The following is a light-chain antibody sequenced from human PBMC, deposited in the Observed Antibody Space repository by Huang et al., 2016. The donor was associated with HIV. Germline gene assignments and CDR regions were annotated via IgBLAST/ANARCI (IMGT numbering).Light chain of an antibody. Sequence: EIVLTQSPATLSLSPGERATLSCRASQSVSSYLAWYQQQPGQAPRLLIYDASNSATGIPARFSGSGSGTDFTLTISSLEPEDFAVYYCQQRSNCPPYTFGQGTKLEIK. J-gene: IGKJ2*01. CDR1: QSVSSY. V-gene: IGKV3-11*01. CDR2: DAS. CDR3: QQRSNCPPYT.